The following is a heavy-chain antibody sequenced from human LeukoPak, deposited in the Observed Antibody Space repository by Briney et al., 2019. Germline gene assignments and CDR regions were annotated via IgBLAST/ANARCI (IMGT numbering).Heavy chain of an antibody. V-gene: IGHV4-59*08. CDR2: IYYGGST. D-gene: IGHD4-17*01. J-gene: IGHJ6*02. CDR3: ARHLSDYGDYYYYGMDV. Sequence: SETLSLTCTVSGGSISSYYWSWIRQPPGKGLEWIGYIYYGGSTNYDPSLESRVTISVDTSKNQFSLKLSSVTAADTAVYYCARHLSDYGDYYYYGMDVWGQGTTVTVSS. CDR1: GGSISSYY.